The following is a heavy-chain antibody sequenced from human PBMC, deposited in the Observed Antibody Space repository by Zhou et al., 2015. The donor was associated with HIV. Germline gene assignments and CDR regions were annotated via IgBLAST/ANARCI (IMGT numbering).Heavy chain of an antibody. Sequence: EVQLLESGGGLVQPGGSLRLSCTTSGFTFSSYAMSWVRQAPGKGLEWVSAISGSGGSTYYADSVKGRFTISRDNSKNTLYLQMNSLRAEDTAVYYCAKGREIVGATTGDYWGQGTLVTVSS. D-gene: IGHD1-26*01. CDR3: AKGREIVGATTGDY. V-gene: IGHV3-23*01. CDR1: GFTFSSYA. J-gene: IGHJ4*02. CDR2: ISGSGGST.